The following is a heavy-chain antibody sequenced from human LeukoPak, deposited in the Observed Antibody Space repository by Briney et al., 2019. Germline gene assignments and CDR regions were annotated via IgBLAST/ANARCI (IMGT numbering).Heavy chain of an antibody. J-gene: IGHJ6*03. Sequence: PGGSLRLSCAASGFTFSSYSMNWVRQAPGKGLERVSSISSSSSYIYYADSVKGRFTISRDNAKNSLYLQMNSLRAEDTAVYYCARDPDTKPIKIKRYYMDVWGKGTTVTVSS. D-gene: IGHD2-8*01. CDR1: GFTFSSYS. CDR3: ARDPDTKPIKIKRYYMDV. V-gene: IGHV3-21*01. CDR2: ISSSSSYI.